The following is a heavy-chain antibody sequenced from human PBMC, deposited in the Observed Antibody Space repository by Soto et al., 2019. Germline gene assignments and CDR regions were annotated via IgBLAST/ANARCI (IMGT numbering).Heavy chain of an antibody. Sequence: QVQLQESGPGLVKPSQTLSLTCTVSGGSISSGSYYWSWIRQHPGKGLEWIGYIYYSGSTYYNPSLKSRVTTSLATSKNHFPLKLSSVTPADTAVYYCARVFDYGQPLGLWYYYYAMDVWGQGTTVTVSS. J-gene: IGHJ6*02. CDR1: GGSISSGSYY. CDR2: IYYSGST. V-gene: IGHV4-31*03. D-gene: IGHD4-17*01. CDR3: ARVFDYGQPLGLWYYYYAMDV.